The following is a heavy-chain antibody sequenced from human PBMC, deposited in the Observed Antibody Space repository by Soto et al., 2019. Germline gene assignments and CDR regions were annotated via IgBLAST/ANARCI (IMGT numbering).Heavy chain of an antibody. CDR2: IYYNGST. J-gene: IGHJ5*02. CDR1: GGSISSGDYY. D-gene: IGHD3-10*01. CDR3: ARGAKAPGGWFGELTGWFDP. V-gene: IGHV4-30-4*01. Sequence: SETLSLTCTVSGGSISSGDYYWSWIRQPPGKGLEWIGYIYYNGSTYYNPSLKSRVTISVDTSKNQFSLKLSSVTAADTAVYYCARGAKAPGGWFGELTGWFDPWGQGTLVTVSS.